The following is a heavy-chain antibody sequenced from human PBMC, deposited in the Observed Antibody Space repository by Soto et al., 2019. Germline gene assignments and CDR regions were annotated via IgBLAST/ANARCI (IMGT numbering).Heavy chain of an antibody. CDR1: VYSVTSYW. Sequence: GESLKIACKGSVYSVTSYWIGWLRQMPGKGLEWLGIIYPGDSDTRYSPSFQCQVTISADKSVSTAYLQWSSLKASDTAMYYCARHYCSSTSCYPVYYYYYGMDVWGQGTTVTVSS. CDR3: ARHYCSSTSCYPVYYYYYGMDV. V-gene: IGHV5-51*01. CDR2: IYPGDSDT. D-gene: IGHD2-2*01. J-gene: IGHJ6*02.